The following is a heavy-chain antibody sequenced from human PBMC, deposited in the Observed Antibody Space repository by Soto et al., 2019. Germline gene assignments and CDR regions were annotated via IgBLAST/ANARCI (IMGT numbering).Heavy chain of an antibody. D-gene: IGHD7-27*01. CDR1: GFTFSSYW. J-gene: IGHJ5*02. Sequence: EVQLVESGGGLVQPGGSLRLSCAASGFTFSSYWMHWVRQAPGKGLVWVSRINSDGSSTSYADSVKGRFTISRDNAKKTLDLQMNSLSAEDTAVYYCARTKLGWFDPWGQGTLVTVSS. CDR2: INSDGSST. V-gene: IGHV3-74*01. CDR3: ARTKLGWFDP.